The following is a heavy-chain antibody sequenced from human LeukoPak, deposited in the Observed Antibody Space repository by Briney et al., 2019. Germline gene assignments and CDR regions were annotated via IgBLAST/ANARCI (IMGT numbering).Heavy chain of an antibody. J-gene: IGHJ3*02. CDR2: MNPNSGNT. V-gene: IGHV1-8*01. D-gene: IGHD5-12*01. CDR1: GYTFTSYD. CDR3: ASVLASVWPPRGYRAPRNNAFDI. Sequence: ASVKVSCKASGYTFTSYDINWVRQATGQGLEWMGWMNPNSGNTGYAQKFQGRVTMTRNTSISTAYMELSSLRSEDTAVYYCASVLASVWPPRGYRAPRNNAFDIWGQGTMVTVSS.